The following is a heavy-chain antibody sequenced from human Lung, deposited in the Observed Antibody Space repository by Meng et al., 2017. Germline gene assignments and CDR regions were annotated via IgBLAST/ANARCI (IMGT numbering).Heavy chain of an antibody. Sequence: QGHLVQAGPEVRKPGASVKVSGEASGYSFTNYGINWVRQAPGKGLEWMGWTSTYNSNRNYAQSLQGRVTMTTDTSTTTAYMELRSLTFDDTAVYYCARGRHCSSTTCYLSDSWGQGTLVTVSS. D-gene: IGHD2-2*01. CDR3: ARGRHCSSTTCYLSDS. V-gene: IGHV1-18*01. CDR1: GYSFTNYG. CDR2: TSTYNSNR. J-gene: IGHJ4*02.